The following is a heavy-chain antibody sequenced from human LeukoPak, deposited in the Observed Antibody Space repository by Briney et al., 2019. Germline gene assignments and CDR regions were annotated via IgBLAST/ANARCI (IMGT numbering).Heavy chain of an antibody. Sequence: ASVKVSCKASGYTFTGYYMHWVRQAPGQGLEWMGWINPNSGGTNYAQKFQGRVTMTRDTSISTAYMELSRLRSDDTAVYYCAREPSHSVTTTLYFDYWGQGTLVTVSS. D-gene: IGHD4-17*01. CDR2: INPNSGGT. CDR3: AREPSHSVTTTLYFDY. V-gene: IGHV1-2*02. J-gene: IGHJ4*02. CDR1: GYTFTGYY.